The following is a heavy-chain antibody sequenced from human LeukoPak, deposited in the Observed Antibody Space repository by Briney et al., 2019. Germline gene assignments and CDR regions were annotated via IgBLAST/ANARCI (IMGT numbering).Heavy chain of an antibody. Sequence: GGPLTLSCAASGFTLSSYGMHWLRQAPGQGLAGVAVISYDGSNKYYADSVKGRFTISRDNSKNTLYLQMNSLRAEDTAVYYCAKQSLGYCSSTSCWNYFDYWGQGTLVTVSS. CDR1: GFTLSSYG. J-gene: IGHJ4*02. V-gene: IGHV3-30*18. CDR3: AKQSLGYCSSTSCWNYFDY. CDR2: ISYDGSNK. D-gene: IGHD2-2*01.